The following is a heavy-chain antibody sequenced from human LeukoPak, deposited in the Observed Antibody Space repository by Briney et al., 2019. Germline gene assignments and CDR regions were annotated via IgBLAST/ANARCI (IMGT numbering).Heavy chain of an antibody. CDR3: ARVVGAEYYDFWSGYYPNNWFDP. CDR2: IYHSGST. J-gene: IGHJ5*02. CDR1: GDSISSGYY. V-gene: IGHV4-38-2*02. Sequence: PSETLSLTCTVSGDSISSGYYWGWIRQPPGKGLEWIGSIYHSGSTYYNPSLKSRVTISVDTSKNQFSLKLSSVTAADTAVYYCARVVGAEYYDFWSGYYPNNWFDPWGQGTLVTVSS. D-gene: IGHD3-3*01.